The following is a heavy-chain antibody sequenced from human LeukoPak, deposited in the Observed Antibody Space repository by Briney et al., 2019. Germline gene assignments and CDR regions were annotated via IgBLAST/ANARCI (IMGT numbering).Heavy chain of an antibody. J-gene: IGHJ4*02. D-gene: IGHD6-13*01. Sequence: SETLSLTCTVSGGSISSYYCSWIRQPPGKGLEWIGRIYTSGSTNYNPSLKSRVTISVDTSKNQFSLKLSSVTAADTAVYYCARDQLVSYFDYWGQGTLVTVSS. CDR2: IYTSGST. CDR1: GGSISSYY. V-gene: IGHV4-4*09. CDR3: ARDQLVSYFDY.